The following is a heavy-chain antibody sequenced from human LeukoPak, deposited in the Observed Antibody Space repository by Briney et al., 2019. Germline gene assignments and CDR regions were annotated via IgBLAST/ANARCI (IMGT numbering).Heavy chain of an antibody. CDR1: GFTFSSYG. CDR2: ISGSGGST. J-gene: IGHJ4*02. CDR3: AKIMYYYDSSGYSGPFDY. D-gene: IGHD3-22*01. V-gene: IGHV3-23*01. Sequence: GGSLRLSCAASGFTFSSYGMSWVRQAPGKGLEWVSAISGSGGSTYYADSVKGRFTISRDNSKNTLYLQMNSLRAEDTAVYYCAKIMYYYDSSGYSGPFDYWGQGTLVTVSS.